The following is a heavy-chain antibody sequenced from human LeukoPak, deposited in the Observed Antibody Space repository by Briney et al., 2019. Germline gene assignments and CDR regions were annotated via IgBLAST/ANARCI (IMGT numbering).Heavy chain of an antibody. CDR2: IWYDGSNK. J-gene: IGHJ4*02. CDR3: AKIAAALDY. CDR1: GFTFSSYG. Sequence: GRSLRLSCAASGFTFSSYGMHWVRQAPGKGLEWVAVIWYDGSNKYYADSVKGRFTISRDNSKNTLYLQMNSLRAEDTAVYYCAKIAAALDYWGQGTLVTVSS. V-gene: IGHV3-33*06. D-gene: IGHD6-13*01.